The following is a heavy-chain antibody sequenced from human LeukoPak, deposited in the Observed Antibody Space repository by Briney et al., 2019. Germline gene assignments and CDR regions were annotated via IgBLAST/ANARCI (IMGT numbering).Heavy chain of an antibody. CDR1: GGSISSYY. D-gene: IGHD3-22*01. Sequence: SETLSLTCTVSGGSISSYYWSWIRQPPGKGLEWIGYIYYSGSTNYNPSLKSRVTISVDTSKNQFSLKLSSVTAADTAVYYCARESPAEGYYDSSGYRKRYFDYWGQGTLVTVSS. V-gene: IGHV4-59*12. CDR2: IYYSGST. CDR3: ARESPAEGYYDSSGYRKRYFDY. J-gene: IGHJ4*02.